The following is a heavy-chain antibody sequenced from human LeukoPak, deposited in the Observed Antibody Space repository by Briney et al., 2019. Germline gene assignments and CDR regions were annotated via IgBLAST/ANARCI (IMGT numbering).Heavy chain of an antibody. Sequence: GESLKISCKGSGYSFTSYWIGWVRQMPGKGLEWMGIIYPGDSDTRYSPSFQGQVTISADESISTAYLQWSSLKASDTAMYYCARQPYYYDSSGYYPRVRFDPWGQGTLVTVSS. CDR2: IYPGDSDT. CDR3: ARQPYYYDSSGYYPRVRFDP. CDR1: GYSFTSYW. J-gene: IGHJ5*02. V-gene: IGHV5-51*01. D-gene: IGHD3-22*01.